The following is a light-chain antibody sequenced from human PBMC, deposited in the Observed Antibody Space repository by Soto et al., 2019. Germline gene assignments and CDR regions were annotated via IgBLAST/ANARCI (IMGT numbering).Light chain of an antibody. CDR2: DAS. J-gene: IGKJ5*01. V-gene: IGKV1-33*01. Sequence: DIQMTQSTSSLSASVGDRVTITCQASQDISNYLNWYQQKLGKAPKLLIYDASNLETGVPSRFSGSGSGTDFTFTISSLQPQDIATYYCHQYSHLITIGQGTRLEIK. CDR1: QDISNY. CDR3: HQYSHLIT.